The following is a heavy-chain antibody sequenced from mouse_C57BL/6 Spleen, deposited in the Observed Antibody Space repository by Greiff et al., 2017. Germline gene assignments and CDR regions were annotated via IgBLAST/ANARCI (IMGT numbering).Heavy chain of an antibody. Sequence: VQLQQSGPGLVQPSQSLSITCTVSGFSLTSYGVHWVRQSPGKGLEWLGVIWSGGSTDYNAAFISRLSISKDNSKSQVFFKMNSLQADDTAIYYCARNLGRRGYFDVWGTGTTVTVSS. V-gene: IGHV2-2*01. D-gene: IGHD3-3*01. J-gene: IGHJ1*03. CDR2: IWSGGST. CDR1: GFSLTSYG. CDR3: ARNLGRRGYFDV.